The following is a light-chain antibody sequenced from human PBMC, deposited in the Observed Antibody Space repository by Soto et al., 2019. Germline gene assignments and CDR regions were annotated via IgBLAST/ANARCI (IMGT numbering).Light chain of an antibody. CDR1: QSISTY. V-gene: IGKV1-39*01. CDR2: AAS. CDR3: QQSYRTPR. J-gene: IGKJ3*01. Sequence: SSPSPSLENKSTITCRPSQSISTYVNWYQQKQGKAPKVLIYAASRLNSGVPSRFSGSGSGTDFTLTISSLQNEDFANYCSQQSYRTPRFAPGTKVD.